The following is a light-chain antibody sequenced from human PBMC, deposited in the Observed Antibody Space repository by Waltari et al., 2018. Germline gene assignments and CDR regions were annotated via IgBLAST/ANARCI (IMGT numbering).Light chain of an antibody. J-gene: IGLJ2*01. CDR1: SSDVGSYTL. CDR2: EGT. Sequence: QSALTQPASVSGSPGQSITISCTGTSSDVGSYTLVSWFQRHPGKAPELLMYEGTKRPSGVSNRFSGSKSGNTASLTISGLQAEDEADYYCCSYASGSTIIFGGGTKLTVL. CDR3: CSYASGSTII. V-gene: IGLV2-23*01.